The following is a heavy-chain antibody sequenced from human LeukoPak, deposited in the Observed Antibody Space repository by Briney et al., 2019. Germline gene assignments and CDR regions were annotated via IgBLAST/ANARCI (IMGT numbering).Heavy chain of an antibody. J-gene: IGHJ4*02. D-gene: IGHD5-12*01. V-gene: IGHV3-33*06. Sequence: PGGSLRLSCAASGFTFSKFGMHWVRQTPGKGLEWVALVWNDGSKNYYADSVKGRFTISRDNSKDTLYLLLNSLRAEDTAVYYCAKDWSLGYGCLEYWGQGTLVTVSS. CDR3: AKDWSLGYGCLEY. CDR1: GFTFSKFG. CDR2: VWNDGSKN.